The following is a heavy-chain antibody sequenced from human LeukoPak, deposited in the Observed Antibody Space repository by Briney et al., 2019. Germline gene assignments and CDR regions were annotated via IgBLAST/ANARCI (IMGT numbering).Heavy chain of an antibody. J-gene: IGHJ1*01. V-gene: IGHV4-34*01. CDR3: ARHPSGDFYASGPLEL. CDR2: INHSGST. D-gene: IGHD3-10*01. CDR1: GGSFSGYY. Sequence: SETLSLTCAVYGGSFSGYYWSWIRQPPGKGLEWIGEINHSGSTNYNPSLKSRVTISVDTSKNQFSLKLSSVTAADTAVYYCARHPSGDFYASGPLELWGQGTLVSVSS.